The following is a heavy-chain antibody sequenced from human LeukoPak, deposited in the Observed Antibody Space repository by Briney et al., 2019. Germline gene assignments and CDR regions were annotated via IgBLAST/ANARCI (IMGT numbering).Heavy chain of an antibody. CDR1: GGSISNYY. D-gene: IGHD6-19*01. J-gene: IGHJ5*02. Sequence: SETLSLTCTVSGGSISNYYWSWVRQPPGKGLEWIGHIYYSGSTNYNPSLKSRITISVDTSKNQFSLKLTSVTAADTAVYYCARDRYSSGWYRGSVWFDPWGQGTLVTVSS. CDR3: ARDRYSSGWYRGSVWFDP. CDR2: IYYSGST. V-gene: IGHV4-59*01.